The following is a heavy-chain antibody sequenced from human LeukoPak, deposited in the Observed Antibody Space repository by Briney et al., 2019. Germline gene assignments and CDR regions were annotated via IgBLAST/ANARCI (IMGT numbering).Heavy chain of an antibody. D-gene: IGHD4-17*01. CDR1: GFTFSSYG. J-gene: IGHJ6*03. Sequence: PGGSLRLYCAASGFTFSSYGMHWVRQAPGKGLEWVAVIWYDGSNKYYADSVKGRFTISRDNSKNTLYLQMNSLRAEDTAVYYCAKDGGNYGDYRYYYYMDVWGKGTTVTVSS. CDR3: AKDGGNYGDYRYYYYMDV. CDR2: IWYDGSNK. V-gene: IGHV3-33*06.